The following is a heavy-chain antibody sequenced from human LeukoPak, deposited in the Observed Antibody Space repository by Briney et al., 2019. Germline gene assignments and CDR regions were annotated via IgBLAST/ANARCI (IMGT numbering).Heavy chain of an antibody. Sequence: DSVKVSCKASGYTFTHYDINWVRQAPGQGLEWMAWINPNSGGTYYAQNFHDRITLTRDTSISTAYMELSRLRSDDTDIYYCARANALYCSSTSCLFDYWGQGTLVTVSS. CDR1: GYTFTHYD. D-gene: IGHD2-2*01. CDR3: ARANALYCSSTSCLFDY. V-gene: IGHV1-2*02. CDR2: INPNSGGT. J-gene: IGHJ4*02.